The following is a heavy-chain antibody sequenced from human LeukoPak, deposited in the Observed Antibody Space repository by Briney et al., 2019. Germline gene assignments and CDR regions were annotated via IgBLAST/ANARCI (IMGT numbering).Heavy chain of an antibody. CDR1: GFASNTYW. V-gene: IGHV3-7*01. J-gene: IGHJ4*02. CDR3: PRDGRAPGIYFDF. Sequence: PGGSLRLSCAASGFASNTYWMNWVRQAPGKGLEWVANINQDGSEKYYVDSVKGRFTISRDNAKNSLYLQMNSLRPEDTAIYYCPRDGRAPGIYFDFWGQGALVTTSS. CDR2: INQDGSEK.